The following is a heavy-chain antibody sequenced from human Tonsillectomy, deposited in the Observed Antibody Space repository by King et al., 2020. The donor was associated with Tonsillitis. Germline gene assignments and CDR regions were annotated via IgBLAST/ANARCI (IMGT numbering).Heavy chain of an antibody. V-gene: IGHV3-30-3*01. CDR1: GFTFSTYA. J-gene: IGHJ5*02. Sequence: VQLVESGGGVVQPGRSLSLSCAASGFTFSTYAMHWVRQAPGKGLEWVAVISYHGSNKFFADSVKGRFTISRDNSKNTVYLQMNSLTPEDTAIYYCVRVTSLNWNDWFDPWGQGTLVTVSS. D-gene: IGHD1-1*01. CDR3: VRVTSLNWNDWFDP. CDR2: ISYHGSNK.